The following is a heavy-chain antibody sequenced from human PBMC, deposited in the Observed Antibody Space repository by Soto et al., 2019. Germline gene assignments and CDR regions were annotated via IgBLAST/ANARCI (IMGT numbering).Heavy chain of an antibody. D-gene: IGHD2-2*01. CDR1: GFTFSSYA. J-gene: IGHJ6*03. CDR3: AKGGCSSTSCYVIYYYYMDV. V-gene: IGHV3-23*01. CDR2: ISGSGGST. Sequence: GGSRLSCAASGFTFSSYAMSWVRQAPGKGLEWVSAISGSGGSTYYADSVKGRFTISRDNSKNTLYLQMNSLRAEDTAVYYCAKGGCSSTSCYVIYYYYMDVWGKGTTVTVSS.